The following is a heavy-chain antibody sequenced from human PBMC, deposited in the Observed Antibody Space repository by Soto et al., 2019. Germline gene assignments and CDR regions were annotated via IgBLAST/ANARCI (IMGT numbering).Heavy chain of an antibody. Sequence: EVQLVESGGGLVKPGGSLRLSCVASGFTIPNAWMTWVRQAPGKGLEWVGRIRSSSDGGASDYAAPVKGRFSMSRDDSKNVLYLQMNSLKAEDTAVYYCTTDLRWELPPLDYWGQGTLVTVSS. V-gene: IGHV3-15*01. D-gene: IGHD1-26*01. CDR3: TTDLRWELPPLDY. CDR2: IRSSSDGGAS. CDR1: GFTIPNAW. J-gene: IGHJ4*02.